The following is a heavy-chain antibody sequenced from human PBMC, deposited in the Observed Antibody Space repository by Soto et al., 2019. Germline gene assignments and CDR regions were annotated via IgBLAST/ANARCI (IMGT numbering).Heavy chain of an antibody. CDR2: IYYSGST. CDR1: GGSISSGGYY. J-gene: IGHJ5*02. CDR3: ARDLITMTSP. Sequence: PSETLSLTCTVSGGSISSGGYYWSWIRQRPGKGLEWIGYIYYSGSTYYNPSLKSRVTISVDTSKNQFSLKLSSVTAADTAVYYCARDLITMTSPWGQGTLVTVSS. D-gene: IGHD3-22*01. V-gene: IGHV4-31*03.